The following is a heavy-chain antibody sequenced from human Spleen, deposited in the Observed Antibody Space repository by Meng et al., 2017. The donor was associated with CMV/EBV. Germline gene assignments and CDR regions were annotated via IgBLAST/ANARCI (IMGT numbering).Heavy chain of an antibody. J-gene: IGHJ4*02. V-gene: IGHV4-39*07. CDR3: ARGLWVVAAPIGLYFDY. CDR2: TYYSGNT. CDR1: GVSTTSSSYF. D-gene: IGHD2-2*01. Sequence: SETLSLTCSVSGVSTTSSSYFWGWIRQPPGKGLEWIGSTYYSGNTYYNPSLKSRVTISLDTSKNQFSLKLTSVTAADTAVYYCARGLWVVAAPIGLYFDYWGQGTLVTVSS.